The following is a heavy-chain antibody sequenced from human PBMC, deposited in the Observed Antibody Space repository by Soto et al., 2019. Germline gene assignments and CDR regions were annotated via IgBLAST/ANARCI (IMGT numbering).Heavy chain of an antibody. Sequence: GASVKVSCKASGYTFTSYYMHWVRQAPGQGLEWMGIINPSGGSTSYAQKFKGRVTMTRDTSTSTVYVELSSLRSEDTAVYYCARGRIAAAASGDYFDYWGQGTLVTVSS. CDR1: GYTFTSYY. D-gene: IGHD6-13*01. CDR2: INPSGGST. J-gene: IGHJ4*02. V-gene: IGHV1-46*03. CDR3: ARGRIAAAASGDYFDY.